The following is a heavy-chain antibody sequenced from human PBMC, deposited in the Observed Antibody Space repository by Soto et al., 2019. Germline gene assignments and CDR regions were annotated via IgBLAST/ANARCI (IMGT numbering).Heavy chain of an antibody. D-gene: IGHD3-16*02. Sequence: PSETLSLTCTVSGASISSAGYSWSWVRQHPGKGLEWIGYITYSGDTDYNPSLRSRVSISIDTSRNQFSLKLSSVTAADTAVYYCARDRSDPRPNGFDIWGQGTMVTVSS. V-gene: IGHV4-31*03. CDR1: GASISSAGYS. J-gene: IGHJ3*02. CDR2: ITYSGDT. CDR3: ARDRSDPRPNGFDI.